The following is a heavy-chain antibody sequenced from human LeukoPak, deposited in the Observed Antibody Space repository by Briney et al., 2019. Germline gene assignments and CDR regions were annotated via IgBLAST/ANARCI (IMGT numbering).Heavy chain of an antibody. V-gene: IGHV4-59*08. Sequence: SETLSLTCTVSGGSISSYYWSWIRQPPGKGLEWIGYIYYSGSTDYNPSLKSRVTISADTSRTQFSLNLTSVTAADTAVYYCARQTYYYDSSGSYVYYFDYWGQGTLVTVSS. D-gene: IGHD3-22*01. CDR3: ARQTYYYDSSGSYVYYFDY. CDR1: GGSISSYY. CDR2: IYYSGST. J-gene: IGHJ4*02.